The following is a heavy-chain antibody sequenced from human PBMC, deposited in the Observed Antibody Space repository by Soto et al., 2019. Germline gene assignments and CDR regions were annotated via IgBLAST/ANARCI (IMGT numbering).Heavy chain of an antibody. CDR2: IKDRSFGATA. CDR1: GFSFSDTW. J-gene: IGHJ4*02. V-gene: IGHV3-15*07. CDR3: TRSLIIAATGQY. Sequence: PGESLKISCAASGFSFSDTWMNWVRQAPGKGLEWVGRIKDRSFGATADYAAPVRGRFTISRDDSKNTLFLQMNGLKTEDTGLYFCTRSLIIAATGQYWGPGTLVTVSS. D-gene: IGHD2-15*01.